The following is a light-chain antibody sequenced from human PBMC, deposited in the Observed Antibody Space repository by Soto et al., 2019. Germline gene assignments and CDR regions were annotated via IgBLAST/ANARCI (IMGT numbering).Light chain of an antibody. Sequence: QLTQSPSSLSASVGDRVTITCQASQDISNYLNWYQQKPGKAPKLLIYDASNLETGVPSRFSGSGSGTDFTFTISSLQPEDIATYYCQQYDNLPLTFGGGTKVDTK. CDR3: QQYDNLPLT. J-gene: IGKJ4*01. CDR2: DAS. V-gene: IGKV1-33*01. CDR1: QDISNY.